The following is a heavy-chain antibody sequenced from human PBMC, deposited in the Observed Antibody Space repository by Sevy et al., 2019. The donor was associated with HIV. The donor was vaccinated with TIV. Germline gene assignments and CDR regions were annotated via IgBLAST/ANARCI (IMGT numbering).Heavy chain of an antibody. CDR3: ARDGGATDYGMDV. CDR1: GSTINTYN. D-gene: IGHD1-26*01. V-gene: IGHV3-21*01. Sequence: GGSLRLSCAASGSTINTYNFNWIRQASGKGLECVSSISSSSSYIYYADSVKGRFTISRDSAKNSVYLHMNSLRPEDTAVYYCARDGGATDYGMDVWGQGTTVTVSS. CDR2: ISSSSSYI. J-gene: IGHJ6*02.